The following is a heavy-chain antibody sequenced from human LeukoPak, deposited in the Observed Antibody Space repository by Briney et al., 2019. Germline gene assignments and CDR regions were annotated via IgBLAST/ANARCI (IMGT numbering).Heavy chain of an antibody. CDR3: ARESAPVVAADGDWYFDL. Sequence: GGSLRLSCAASGFTFSSYEMNWVRQAPGKGLEWVSYISSSGSTIYYADSVKGRFTISRDNAKNSLYLQRNSLRAEDTAVYYCARESAPVVAADGDWYFDLWGRGTLVTVSS. CDR2: ISSSGSTI. V-gene: IGHV3-48*03. D-gene: IGHD2-15*01. J-gene: IGHJ2*01. CDR1: GFTFSSYE.